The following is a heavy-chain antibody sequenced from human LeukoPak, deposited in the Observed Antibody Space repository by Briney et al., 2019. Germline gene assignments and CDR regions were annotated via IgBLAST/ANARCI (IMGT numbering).Heavy chain of an antibody. CDR1: GGSISSYY. Sequence: PSETLSLTCTVSGGSISSYYWSWIRQPPGKGLEWSGYIYYSGSTNYNPSLKSRVTISVDTSKNQFSLKLSSVTAADTAVYYCARSRLLGPPSYYYYGMDVWGQGTTVTVSS. CDR3: ARSRLLGPPSYYYYGMDV. CDR2: IYYSGST. D-gene: IGHD2-15*01. J-gene: IGHJ6*02. V-gene: IGHV4-59*01.